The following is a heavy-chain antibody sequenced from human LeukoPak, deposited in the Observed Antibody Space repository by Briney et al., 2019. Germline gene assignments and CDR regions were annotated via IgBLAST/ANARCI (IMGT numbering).Heavy chain of an antibody. CDR3: ARDLGGYPFFMDV. Sequence: PSETLSLTCSVSGGSTRSDRHHWAWVRQPPGKGLEFVGSLDESGRPYYNAPLKSRVTISEDSSGKQFSLNLSSVTAADTAVYYCARDLGGYPFFMDVWGRGTTVIVSS. CDR1: GGSTRSDRHH. D-gene: IGHD2-15*01. V-gene: IGHV4-39*07. CDR2: LDESGRP. J-gene: IGHJ6*03.